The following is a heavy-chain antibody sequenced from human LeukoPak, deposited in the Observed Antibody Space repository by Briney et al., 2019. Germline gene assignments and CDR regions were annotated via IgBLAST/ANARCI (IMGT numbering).Heavy chain of an antibody. CDR1: GYTFTGYY. CDR2: INPNSGGA. Sequence: ASVKVSCKASGYTFTGYYMHWVRQAPGQGLEWMGWINPNSGGANYAQKFQGRVTMTRDTSISTAYMELSRLRSDDTAVYYCARDKVSIVVVTAIFDYWGQGTLVTVSP. CDR3: ARDKVSIVVVTAIFDY. V-gene: IGHV1-2*02. D-gene: IGHD2-21*02. J-gene: IGHJ4*02.